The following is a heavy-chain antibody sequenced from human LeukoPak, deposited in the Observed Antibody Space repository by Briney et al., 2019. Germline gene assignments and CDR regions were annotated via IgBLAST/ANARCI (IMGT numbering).Heavy chain of an antibody. CDR2: IRFDGSNK. Sequence: GGSLRLSCAASGFTFSSYGMHWVRQAPGKGLEWVAFIRFDGSNKYDADSVKGRVTISRDNSKNTLYLQMNSLRAEDTAVYYCARDNGMYSSTPIFDYWGQGTLVTVSS. V-gene: IGHV3-30*02. CDR3: ARDNGMYSSTPIFDY. D-gene: IGHD6-13*01. CDR1: GFTFSSYG. J-gene: IGHJ4*02.